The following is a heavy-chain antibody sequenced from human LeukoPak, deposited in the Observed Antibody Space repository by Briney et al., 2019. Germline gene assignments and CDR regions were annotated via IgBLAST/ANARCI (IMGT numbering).Heavy chain of an antibody. D-gene: IGHD2-2*01. V-gene: IGHV5-51*01. CDR2: IYPGDSDT. CDR3: AISIPAAHFFVRAFDI. Sequence: MSGESLKISCQGSGSSFTSYWIGWVRPLPGKGLEWMGIIYPGDSDTRYSPSFQGQVTISADKSISTAYLQWSSLKASDTAMYYCAISIPAAHFFVRAFDIWGQGTMVTVSS. J-gene: IGHJ3*02. CDR1: GSSFTSYW.